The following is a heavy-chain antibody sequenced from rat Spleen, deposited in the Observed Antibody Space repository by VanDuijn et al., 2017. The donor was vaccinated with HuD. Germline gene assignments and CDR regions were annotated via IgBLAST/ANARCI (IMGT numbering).Heavy chain of an antibody. CDR2: ITNNGGIT. J-gene: IGHJ3*01. CDR3: SRHTYNWFPN. V-gene: IGHV5-31*01. Sequence: EVQLVETGGGLVQPGRSLKVSCVASGFIFSNHWMTWIRQAPGKGLEWIATITNNGGITYYPDSVKGRFTMSRDNERSTLYLQMNSLRSEDTATYYCSRHTYNWFPNWGQGTLVTVSS. CDR1: GFIFSNHW. D-gene: IGHD1-7*01.